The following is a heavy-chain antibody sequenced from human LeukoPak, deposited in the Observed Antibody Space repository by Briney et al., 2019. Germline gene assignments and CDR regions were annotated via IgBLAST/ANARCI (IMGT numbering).Heavy chain of an antibody. Sequence: SETLSLTCAVSGGSFSGYYCNWIRQPPGKGLEWIGEINHNGNTNSNPSLNRRVTISVDTSKNLFSLNLTSVNAADTGVYYCARGRRGTGYYYYYYYMDVWDTGTTVTVSS. D-gene: IGHD1-1*01. CDR2: INHNGNT. J-gene: IGHJ6*03. CDR1: GGSFSGYY. V-gene: IGHV4-34*01. CDR3: ARGRRGTGYYYYYYYMDV.